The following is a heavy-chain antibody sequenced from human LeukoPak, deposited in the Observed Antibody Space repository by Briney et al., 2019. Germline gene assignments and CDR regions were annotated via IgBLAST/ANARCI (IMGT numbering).Heavy chain of an antibody. Sequence: PGGSLRLSCAASGFTFSNYAIHWVRQAPGKGLEWVAIISYDGINDWYADSVKGQFTISRDNSKNTLYLQMNSLRAEDTAVYYCARDYPTDYYGSGSYPDYWGQGTLSPSPQ. CDR3: ARDYPTDYYGSGSYPDY. D-gene: IGHD3-10*01. CDR2: ISYDGIND. CDR1: GFTFSNYA. V-gene: IGHV3-30*14. J-gene: IGHJ4*02.